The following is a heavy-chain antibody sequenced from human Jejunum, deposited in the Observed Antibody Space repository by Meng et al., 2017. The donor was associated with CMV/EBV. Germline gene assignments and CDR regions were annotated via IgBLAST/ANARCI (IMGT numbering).Heavy chain of an antibody. Sequence: LQESCPGLVEPSETLSLTVTGSGGSINIISYYWGWIRQPPGRGLEWLGGILYSGRTYYNPSLESRVTISVDTSKNQFSLKLNSVTAADTAVYYCARAYSNPYIFYHDYWGQGTLVTVSS. D-gene: IGHD3-9*01. CDR1: GGSINIISYY. CDR3: ARAYSNPYIFYHDY. V-gene: IGHV4-39*07. CDR2: ILYSGRT. J-gene: IGHJ4*02.